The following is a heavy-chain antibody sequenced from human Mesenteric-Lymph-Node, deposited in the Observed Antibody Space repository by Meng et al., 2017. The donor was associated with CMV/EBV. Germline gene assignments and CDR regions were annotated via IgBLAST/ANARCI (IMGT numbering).Heavy chain of an antibody. J-gene: IGHJ6*02. Sequence: GSLRLSCTVSGYSISSGYYWGWIRQPPGKGLEWIGSIYHSGSTYYNPSLKSRVTISVDTSKNQFSLKLSSVTAADTAVYYCARAYFEYSSSYYYYYGMDVWGQGTTVTVSS. CDR3: ARAYFEYSSSYYYYYGMDV. CDR1: GYSISSGYY. D-gene: IGHD6-6*01. CDR2: IYHSGST. V-gene: IGHV4-38-2*02.